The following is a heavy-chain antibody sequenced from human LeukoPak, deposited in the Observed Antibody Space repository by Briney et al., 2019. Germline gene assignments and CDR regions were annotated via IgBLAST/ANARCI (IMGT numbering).Heavy chain of an antibody. V-gene: IGHV1-18*01. D-gene: IGHD3-22*01. CDR3: ARGRHYYDSSGYYYFGRIAFDI. CDR2: ISAYNGNT. CDR1: GYTFTSYG. J-gene: IGHJ3*02. Sequence: ASVKVSCKASGYTFTSYGISWVRQAPGQGLEWMGWISAYNGNTNYAQKLQGRVTMTTDTSTSTAYMELRSLRSDDTAVYYCARGRHYYDSSGYYYFGRIAFDIWGQGIMVTVSS.